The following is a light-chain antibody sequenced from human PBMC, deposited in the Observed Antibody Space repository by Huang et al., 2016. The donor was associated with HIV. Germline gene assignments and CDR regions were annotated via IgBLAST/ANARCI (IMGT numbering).Light chain of an antibody. Sequence: DIVMTQSPDSLSVSPDERASIKCKSSQSLLFSLNSKNYLAWYQRKPWRPPKLLLYWSGTRESGGPERCSGSGSGTQFTLTINNMQPEDAAVYYCQQYYKLPQTFGQGTTVEI. CDR3: QQYYKLPQT. CDR1: QSLLFSLNSKNY. J-gene: IGKJ1*01. V-gene: IGKV4-1*01. CDR2: WSG.